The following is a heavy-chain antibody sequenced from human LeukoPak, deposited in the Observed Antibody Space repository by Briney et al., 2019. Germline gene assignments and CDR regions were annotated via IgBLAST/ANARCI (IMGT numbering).Heavy chain of an antibody. J-gene: IGHJ4*02. CDR3: VRARGSPSAVDY. CDR2: FYYSGST. CDR1: GGSISSDY. V-gene: IGHV4-59*08. D-gene: IGHD3-10*01. Sequence: PSETLSLTCTASGGSISSDYWSWIRQPPGKGLEWIGYFYYSGSTNYNPSLKSRVTIFVDTSKNQFSLRLSSVSAADTAVYYCVRARGSPSAVDYWGQGTLVTVSS.